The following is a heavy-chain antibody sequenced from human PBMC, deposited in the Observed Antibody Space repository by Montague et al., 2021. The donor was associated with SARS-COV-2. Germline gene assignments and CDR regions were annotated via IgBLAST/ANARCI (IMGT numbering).Heavy chain of an antibody. CDR2: IYYSGST. J-gene: IGHJ3*02. CDR3: ARVGVPYYDILTGYYIGGSDAFDI. Sequence: SETRSLTCTVSGGSISSYYWSWIRQPPGKRLEWIGYIYYSGSTNYNPSLKSRVTISVDTSKNQFSLKLSSVTAADTAVYYCARVGVPYYDILTGYYIGGSDAFDIWGQGTMVTVSS. CDR1: GGSISSYY. D-gene: IGHD3-9*01. V-gene: IGHV4-59*13.